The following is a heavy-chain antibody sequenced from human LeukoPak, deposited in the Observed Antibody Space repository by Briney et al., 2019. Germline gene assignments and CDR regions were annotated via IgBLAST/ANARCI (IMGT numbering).Heavy chain of an antibody. V-gene: IGHV4-4*07. CDR2: IYTSGST. CDR1: GGSISSYY. J-gene: IGHJ5*02. D-gene: IGHD6-13*01. Sequence: PSETLSLTCTVSGGSISSYYWSWTRQPAGKGLEWIGRIYTSGSTNYNPSLKSRVTMSVDTSKNQFSLKLSSVTAADTAVYFFARGDPGYSSSWPFDPWGQGTLVTVSS. CDR3: ARGDPGYSSSWPFDP.